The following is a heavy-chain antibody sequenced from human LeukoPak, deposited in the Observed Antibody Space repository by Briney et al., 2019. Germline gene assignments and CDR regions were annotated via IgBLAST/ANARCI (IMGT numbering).Heavy chain of an antibody. J-gene: IGHJ6*03. CDR3: ARTVLRYFDWLSGYYMDV. V-gene: IGHV3-11*01. CDR2: ISSSGSTI. D-gene: IGHD3-9*01. Sequence: PGGSLRLSCAASGFTFSDYYMSWIRQAPGRGLEWVSYISSSGSTIYYADSVKGRFTISSDNAKNSLYLQMNSLRAEDTAVYYCARTVLRYFDWLSGYYMDVWGKGTTVTISS. CDR1: GFTFSDYY.